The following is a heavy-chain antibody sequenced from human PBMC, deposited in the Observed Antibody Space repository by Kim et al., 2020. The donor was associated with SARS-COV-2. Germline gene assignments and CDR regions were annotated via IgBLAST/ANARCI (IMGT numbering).Heavy chain of an antibody. J-gene: IGHJ4*02. CDR3: ARSTGHLDF. Sequence: GGSLRLSCAASGFTFSPYGMNWVRQAPGKGLEWVSYIAGSSNPIHYADSVKGRFTISRDNAKNSLYLQMNSLRDEDTAVYYCARSTGHLDFWGQGTLVT. CDR2: IAGSSNPI. CDR1: GFTFSPYG. V-gene: IGHV3-48*02. D-gene: IGHD2-8*02.